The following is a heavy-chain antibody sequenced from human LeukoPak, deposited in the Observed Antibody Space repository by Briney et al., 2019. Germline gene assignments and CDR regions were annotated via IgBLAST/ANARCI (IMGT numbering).Heavy chain of an antibody. D-gene: IGHD2-21*02. Sequence: GGSLRLSCAASGFIFSSYGMHWVRQAPGKGLEGVGVVSHDRSNKYYADSVKGRFSISRDNSKNPLYLQMNSLSAGDTAIYYCAKDRPKYCGGDCSIFDYWGQGTLVTVSS. J-gene: IGHJ4*02. CDR1: GFIFSSYG. V-gene: IGHV3-30*18. CDR2: VSHDRSNK. CDR3: AKDRPKYCGGDCSIFDY.